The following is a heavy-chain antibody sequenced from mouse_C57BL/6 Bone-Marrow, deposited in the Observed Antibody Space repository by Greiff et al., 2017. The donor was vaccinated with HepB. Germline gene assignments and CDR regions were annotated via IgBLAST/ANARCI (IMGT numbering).Heavy chain of an antibody. J-gene: IGHJ3*01. CDR2: INSDGGST. V-gene: IGHV5-2*01. CDR1: EYEFPSHD. Sequence: EVKVVESGGGLVQPGESLKLSCESYEYEFPSHDMSWVRKTPEKRLELVAAINSDGGSTYYPDTMERRFIISRDNTKKTLYLQMSSLRSEDPALYYCARHGLIIVGAWVAYWGQGTLVTVSA. CDR3: ARHGLIIVGAWVAY. D-gene: IGHD2-12*01.